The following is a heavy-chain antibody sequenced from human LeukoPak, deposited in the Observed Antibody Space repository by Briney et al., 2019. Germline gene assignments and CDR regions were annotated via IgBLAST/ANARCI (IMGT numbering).Heavy chain of an antibody. Sequence: PGRSLRLSCAASGFSFDDYAMHWVRQAPGKGLEWVANIWEGGRETHYVDSVKGRFTISGDSAKTSLDLQMNSLRAEDAAVYYCARGRDIVATAPDHNYGMDVWGQGTTVTVSS. J-gene: IGHJ6*02. CDR1: GFSFDDYA. CDR2: IWEGGRET. D-gene: IGHD5-12*01. V-gene: IGHV3-7*01. CDR3: ARGRDIVATAPDHNYGMDV.